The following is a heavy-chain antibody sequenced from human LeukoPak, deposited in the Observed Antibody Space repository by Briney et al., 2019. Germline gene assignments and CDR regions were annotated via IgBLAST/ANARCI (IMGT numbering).Heavy chain of an antibody. D-gene: IGHD3-9*01. CDR1: GFTFSSYE. V-gene: IGHV3-49*04. J-gene: IGHJ4*02. Sequence: PGGSLRLSCAASGFTFSSYEMNWVRQAPGKGLEWVGFIRSKAYGGTTEYAASVKGRFTVSRDDSKSIAYLQMNSLKTEDTAVYYCTRGDYDILTGQTWGQGTLVTVSS. CDR3: TRGDYDILTGQT. CDR2: IRSKAYGGTT.